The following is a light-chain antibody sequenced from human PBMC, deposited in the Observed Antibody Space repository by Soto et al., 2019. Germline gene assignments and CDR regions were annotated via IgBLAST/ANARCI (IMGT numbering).Light chain of an antibody. J-gene: IGKJ5*01. CDR2: DAF. CDR3: HQRSSWPIT. CDR1: QSVSNY. Sequence: EIVLTQSPATLSLSPGERATLSCRASQSVSNYLAWYQEKPGQAPRLLIYDAFNRATGIPARFSGSGSGTDFTLTISSLDPEDFAVYYCHQRSSWPITFGQGTRLEIK. V-gene: IGKV3-11*01.